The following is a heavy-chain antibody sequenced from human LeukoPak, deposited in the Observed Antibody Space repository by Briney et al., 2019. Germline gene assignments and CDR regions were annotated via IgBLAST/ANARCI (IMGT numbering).Heavy chain of an antibody. CDR2: ISWDGGST. CDR1: GFTFDDYA. Sequence: GGSLRLSCAASGFTFDDYAMHWVRQAPGKGLEWVSLISWDGGSTYYADSVKGRFTISRDNSKNSLYLQMNSLRTEDTALYYCATSILYGSGSYYDAFDIWGQGTMVTVSS. D-gene: IGHD3-10*01. V-gene: IGHV3-43*02. CDR3: ATSILYGSGSYYDAFDI. J-gene: IGHJ3*02.